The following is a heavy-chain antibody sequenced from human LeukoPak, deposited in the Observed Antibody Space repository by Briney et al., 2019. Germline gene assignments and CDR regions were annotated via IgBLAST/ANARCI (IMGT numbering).Heavy chain of an antibody. CDR3: ARSFSSGPRVYYYNGMDV. V-gene: IGHV3-66*01. D-gene: IGHD3-22*01. Sequence: GGSLRLSCAASGFTVSSNYMSWVRQAPGEGLEWVSVIYSGGSTYYADSVKGRFTISRDNSKNTLYLQMNSLRAEDTAVYYCARSFSSGPRVYYYNGMDVWGQGTTVTVSS. CDR1: GFTVSSNY. CDR2: IYSGGST. J-gene: IGHJ6*02.